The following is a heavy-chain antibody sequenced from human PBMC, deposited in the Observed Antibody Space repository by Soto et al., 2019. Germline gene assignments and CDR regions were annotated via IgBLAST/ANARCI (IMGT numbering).Heavy chain of an antibody. CDR3: AKGGYSYGFSSFYFDY. D-gene: IGHD5-18*01. V-gene: IGHV3-23*01. Sequence: PGGSLRLSCAASGFTFSSYAMSWVRQAPGKGLEWVSAISGSGGSTYYADSVKGRFTISRDNSKNTLYLQMNSLRAEDTAVYYCAKGGYSYGFSSFYFDYWGQGTLVTVSS. CDR1: GFTFSSYA. CDR2: ISGSGGST. J-gene: IGHJ4*02.